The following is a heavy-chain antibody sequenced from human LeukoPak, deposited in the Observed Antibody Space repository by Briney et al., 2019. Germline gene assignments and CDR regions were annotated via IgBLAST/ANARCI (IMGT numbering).Heavy chain of an antibody. D-gene: IGHD6-13*01. Sequence: GESLKISCKGSGYSFTSYWIGWVRQMPGKGLEWMGIIYPGDPDTRYSPSFQGQVAISADKSISTAYLQWSSLKASDTAMYYCARTIYSSSWYGWFDPWGQGTLVTVSS. CDR2: IYPGDPDT. CDR3: ARTIYSSSWYGWFDP. CDR1: GYSFTSYW. V-gene: IGHV5-51*01. J-gene: IGHJ5*02.